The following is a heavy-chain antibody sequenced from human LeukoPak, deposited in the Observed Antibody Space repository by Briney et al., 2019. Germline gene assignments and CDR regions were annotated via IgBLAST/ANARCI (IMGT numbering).Heavy chain of an antibody. CDR2: IIPIFGTP. D-gene: IGHD3-9*01. V-gene: IGHV1-69*13. J-gene: IGHJ3*01. Sequence: SVKVSCKASGGTFISYIITWVRQAPGQGLEWMGRIIPIFGTPDYAQKFQGRVTITADESTSTAYMELSRLRFEDTAVYYCARQGYTNNLGGYFGDKDDGFDLWGQGTMVTVSS. CDR1: GGTFISYI. CDR3: ARQGYTNNLGGYFGDKDDGFDL.